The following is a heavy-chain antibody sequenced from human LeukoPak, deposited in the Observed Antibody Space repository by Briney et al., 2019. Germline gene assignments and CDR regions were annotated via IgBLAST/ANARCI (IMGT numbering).Heavy chain of an antibody. CDR1: GFTFNTYT. J-gene: IGHJ4*02. Sequence: PGGSLRLSCVASGFTFNTYTFNWVRQAPGKGLEWLSYISSGGLTIFYADSVKGRFTISRDNTKNSIFLDMTNLRAEDTAVYYCARDFDYGDYTDFWGQGTLVAVSS. CDR3: ARDFDYGDYTDF. D-gene: IGHD4/OR15-4a*01. V-gene: IGHV3-48*04. CDR2: ISSGGLTI.